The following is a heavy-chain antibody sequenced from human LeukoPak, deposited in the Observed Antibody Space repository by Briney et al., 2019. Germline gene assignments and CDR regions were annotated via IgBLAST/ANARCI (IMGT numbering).Heavy chain of an antibody. CDR3: AKEVQLLPFDY. D-gene: IGHD2-15*01. CDR2: IQYDGITK. V-gene: IGHV3-30*02. J-gene: IGHJ4*02. CDR1: GFTFSTYG. Sequence: GSLRLSCAASGFTFSTYGIHWVRQAPGRGLEWVAFIQYDGITKFYADSVKGRFTISRDNSKNTVYLQMNSLRPEDTAVYYCAKEVQLLPFDYWGQGSLVTVSS.